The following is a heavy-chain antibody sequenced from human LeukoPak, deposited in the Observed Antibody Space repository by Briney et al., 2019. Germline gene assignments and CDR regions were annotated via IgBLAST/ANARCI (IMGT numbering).Heavy chain of an antibody. CDR3: ASRSARAAKVSS. CDR1: GGTIDICNR. CDR2: IYHSGST. D-gene: IGHD6-25*01. V-gene: IGHV4-4*02. J-gene: IGHJ4*03. Sequence: PSETLTLTCAGSGGTIDICNRWGWVRQPPGKGLEWIGEIYHSGSTIYNPSLKSRDTKSVDKSKNQFSLKLSSVTAGDRAVYYCASRSARAAKVSSWGHGNPVTVSS.